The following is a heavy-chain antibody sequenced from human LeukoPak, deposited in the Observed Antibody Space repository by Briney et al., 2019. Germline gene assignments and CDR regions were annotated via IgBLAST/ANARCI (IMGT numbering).Heavy chain of an antibody. Sequence: PGGSLRLSCAASGFTFSSYAMSWVRQAPGKGLEWVSAISGSGGSTYYADSVKGRFTISRDNSKNTLYLQMNSLRAEDTAVYYCAKDTLLYDSSGHYTFDYWGQGTLVTVSS. CDR2: ISGSGGST. CDR1: GFTFSSYA. D-gene: IGHD3-22*01. J-gene: IGHJ4*02. V-gene: IGHV3-23*01. CDR3: AKDTLLYDSSGHYTFDY.